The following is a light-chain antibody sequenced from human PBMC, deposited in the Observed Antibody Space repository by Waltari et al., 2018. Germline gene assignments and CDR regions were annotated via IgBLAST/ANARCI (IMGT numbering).Light chain of an antibody. CDR2: DAY. V-gene: IGKV3-11*01. CDR3: QQCNNSPPT. J-gene: IGKJ1*01. Sequence: EIVLTQSPATLSLSPGEGATLSCRASQSVSSQLVWYQQKRGQAPRLLIYDAYNRSTGIPARFSGSGSTTDFTLTISSLEPEDFAVYYCQQCNNSPPTFGQGTKVEIK. CDR1: QSVSSQ.